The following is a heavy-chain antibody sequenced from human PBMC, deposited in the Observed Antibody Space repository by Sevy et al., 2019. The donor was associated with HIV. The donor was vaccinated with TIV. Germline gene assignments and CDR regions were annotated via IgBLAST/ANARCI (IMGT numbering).Heavy chain of an antibody. V-gene: IGHV1-18*01. CDR1: GYTFNTYG. CDR3: ARERTRWQQLVEYYLGMDV. CDR2: ISSYYGNT. Sequence: ASVKVSCKASGYTFNTYGISWVRQAPGQGLEWMGWISSYYGNTNFAQKFQGRVTMTTDTITNTAYMELTSLGSDDTAVYYCARERTRWQQLVEYYLGMDVWGQGTPVTVSS. J-gene: IGHJ6*02. D-gene: IGHD6-13*01.